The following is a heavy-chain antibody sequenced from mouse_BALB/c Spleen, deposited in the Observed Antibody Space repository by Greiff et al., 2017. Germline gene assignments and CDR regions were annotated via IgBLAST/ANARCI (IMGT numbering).Heavy chain of an antibody. D-gene: IGHD1-1*01. CDR3: ARDFYYYGSSHFDY. CDR1: GYTFTSYW. CDR2: IYPGDGDT. V-gene: IGHV1-87*01. Sequence: QVQLKQSGAELARPGASVKLSCKASGYTFTSYWMQWVKQRPGQGLEWIGAIYPGDGDTRYTQKFKGKATLTADKSSSTAYMQLSSLASEDSAVYYCARDFYYYGSSHFDYWGQGTTLTVSS. J-gene: IGHJ2*01.